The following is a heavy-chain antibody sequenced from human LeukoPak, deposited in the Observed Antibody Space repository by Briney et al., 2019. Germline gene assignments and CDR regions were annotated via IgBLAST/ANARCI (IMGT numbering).Heavy chain of an antibody. Sequence: TGGSLRLSCAASGFTFSNYAMNWVRQAPGKGLEWVSVIRGGGGTAHYADSVKGRFTISRDNSKNTLYLQMNSLRAEDTAVYYCARGRGSDYWGQGTLVTVSP. V-gene: IGHV3-23*01. D-gene: IGHD3-16*01. CDR3: ARGRGSDY. J-gene: IGHJ4*02. CDR1: GFTFSNYA. CDR2: IRGGGGTA.